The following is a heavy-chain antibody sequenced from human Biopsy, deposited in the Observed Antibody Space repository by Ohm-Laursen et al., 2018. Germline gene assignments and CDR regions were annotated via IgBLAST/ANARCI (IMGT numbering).Heavy chain of an antibody. V-gene: IGHV4-4*07. CDR2: IYITGET. J-gene: IGHJ5*02. Sequence: TLSLTCTVSGGYISHYYWTWIRQPAGQGLEWIGRIYITGETDYNPSLKSRVTMSVDSSKKQFSLKLKSVTAADTAIYCCARAPPLIRGVVESWFDPWGQGILVTVSS. CDR3: ARAPPLIRGVVESWFDP. CDR1: GGYISHYY. D-gene: IGHD3-10*01.